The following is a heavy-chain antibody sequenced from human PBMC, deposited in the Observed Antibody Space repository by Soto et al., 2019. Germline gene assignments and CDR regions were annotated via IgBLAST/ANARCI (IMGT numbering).Heavy chain of an antibody. CDR1: GGSISSYY. J-gene: IGHJ5*02. CDR3: ARHDEGQQWLVSWFDP. V-gene: IGHV4-59*08. CDR2: IYYSGST. D-gene: IGHD6-19*01. Sequence: QVQLQESGPGLVKPSETLSLTCTVSGGSISSYYWSWIRQPPGKGLEWIGYIYYSGSTNYNPSLKSRVTTSVDTSKNQFALKRSSVTAADTAVYYCARHDEGQQWLVSWFDPWGQGTLVTVSS.